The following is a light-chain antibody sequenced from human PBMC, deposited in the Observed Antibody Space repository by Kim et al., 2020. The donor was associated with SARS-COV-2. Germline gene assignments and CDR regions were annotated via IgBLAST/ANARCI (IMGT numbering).Light chain of an antibody. Sequence: WSPRQRATLSCRSSQRVSSSYLAWYQQKPGQAPRLLIYGASSRATGIPDRFSGSGSGTDFTLTISRLEPEDFAVYYCQQYGSSPYTFGQGTKLEI. CDR2: GAS. CDR1: QRVSSSY. J-gene: IGKJ2*01. V-gene: IGKV3-20*01. CDR3: QQYGSSPYT.